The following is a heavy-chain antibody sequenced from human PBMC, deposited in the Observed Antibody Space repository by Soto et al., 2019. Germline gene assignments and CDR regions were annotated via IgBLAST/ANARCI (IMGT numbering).Heavy chain of an antibody. J-gene: IGHJ5*02. CDR2: IRQDGGAQ. D-gene: IGHD3-10*01. V-gene: IGHV3-7*03. Sequence: PGGSLRLSCVASGFTFTTYWMSWVRQAPGKGLQWVANIRQDGGAQYYVDSVKGRFTISRDNDKNSVYLQMDSLRVEDTAVYYCVRGGHGSGSYLGSSWGQGILVTVSS. CDR3: VRGGHGSGSYLGSS. CDR1: GFTFTTYW.